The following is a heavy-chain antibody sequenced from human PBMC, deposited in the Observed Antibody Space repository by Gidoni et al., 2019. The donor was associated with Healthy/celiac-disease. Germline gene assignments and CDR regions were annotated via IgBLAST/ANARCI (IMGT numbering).Heavy chain of an antibody. CDR3: ARETYIVVVPAAMEYYYYYYYMDV. CDR2: IKQDGSEK. CDR1: GFTFSSYW. V-gene: IGHV3-7*01. J-gene: IGHJ6*03. Sequence: EVQLVESGGGLVQPGGSLRLSCAASGFTFSSYWMSWVGQAPGKGLEWVANIKQDGSEKYYVDAVKGRFTISRDNAKNSLYLQMNSLRAEDTAVYYCARETYIVVVPAAMEYYYYYYYMDVWGKGTTVTVSS. D-gene: IGHD2-2*01.